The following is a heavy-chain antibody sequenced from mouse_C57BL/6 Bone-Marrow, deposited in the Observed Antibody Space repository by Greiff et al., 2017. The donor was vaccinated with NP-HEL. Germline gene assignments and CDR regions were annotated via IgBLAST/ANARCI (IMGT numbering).Heavy chain of an antibody. CDR1: GFNIKNTY. CDR2: IDPANGNT. CDR3: VYDYDGGYYFDY. D-gene: IGHD2-4*01. Sequence: DVKLVESVAELVRPGASVKLSCTASGFNIKNTYMHWVKQRPEQGLEWIGRIDPANGNTKYAPKFQGKATITADTSSNTAYLQLSSLTSEDTAIYYCVYDYDGGYYFDYWGQGTTLTVSS. J-gene: IGHJ2*01. V-gene: IGHV14-3*01.